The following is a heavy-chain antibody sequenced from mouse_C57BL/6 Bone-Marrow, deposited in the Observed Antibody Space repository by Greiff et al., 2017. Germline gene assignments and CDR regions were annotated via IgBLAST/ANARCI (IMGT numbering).Heavy chain of an antibody. D-gene: IGHD1-1*01. CDR1: GYTFTSYW. CDR2: IYPGSGST. CDR3: ARFDTGVCDY. V-gene: IGHV1-55*01. J-gene: IGHJ2*01. Sequence: QVHVKQPGAELVKPGASVKMSCKASGYTFTSYWITWVKQRPGQGLEWIGDIYPGSGSTNYNEKFKSKATLTVDTSSSTAYMQLSSLTSEDSAVYYCARFDTGVCDYWGQGTTLTVSS.